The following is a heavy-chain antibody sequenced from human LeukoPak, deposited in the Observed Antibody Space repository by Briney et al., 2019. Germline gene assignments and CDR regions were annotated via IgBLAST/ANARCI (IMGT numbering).Heavy chain of an antibody. CDR1: GGSISSSSYY. Sequence: SETLSLTCTVSGGSISSSSYYWGWIRQPPGKGLEWIGSIYYSGSTYYNPSLKSRVTISVDTSKNQFSLKLSSVTAADTAVYYCARDLGGYYGSGSPWGQGTLVTVSS. CDR3: ARDLGGYYGSGSP. V-gene: IGHV4-39*07. J-gene: IGHJ5*02. CDR2: IYYSGST. D-gene: IGHD3-10*01.